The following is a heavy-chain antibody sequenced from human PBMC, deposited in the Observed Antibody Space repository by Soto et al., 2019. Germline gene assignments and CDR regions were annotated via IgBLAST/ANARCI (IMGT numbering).Heavy chain of an antibody. CDR2: INVATGNT. CDR1: GFSFIRYA. CDR3: AREHDDWSAYSFDF. V-gene: IGHV1-3*01. D-gene: IGHD3-3*01. J-gene: IGHJ4*02. Sequence: ASEKVPCKSSGFSFIRYAIHWVRQAPGQRLEWMGWINVATGNTKYSQHFQGRVTITRDTSASTAYVELNGLTSDDAAIYYCAREHDDWSAYSFDFWGQGTLVTVSS.